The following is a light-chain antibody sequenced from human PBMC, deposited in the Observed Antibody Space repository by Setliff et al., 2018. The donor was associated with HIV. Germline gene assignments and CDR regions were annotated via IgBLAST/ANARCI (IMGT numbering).Light chain of an antibody. CDR1: SSDVGSYNF. CDR2: DVS. V-gene: IGLV2-14*03. Sequence: QSVLTQPASVSGSPGQSITISCSGTSSDVGSYNFVSWYQQHPGKAPQLIIYDVSQRPSGVSSRFSGSKSGNTASLTISGLQAEDQADYYCCSNTSSLTYVFGTGTKVTVL. J-gene: IGLJ1*01. CDR3: CSNTSSLTYV.